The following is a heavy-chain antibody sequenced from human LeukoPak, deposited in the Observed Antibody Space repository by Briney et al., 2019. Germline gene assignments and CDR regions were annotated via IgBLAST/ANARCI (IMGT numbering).Heavy chain of an antibody. D-gene: IGHD5-18*01. V-gene: IGHV3-11*04. Sequence: GGSLRLSCAASGFTFSDYYMSWIRQAPGKGLEWVSYISSSGSTIYYADSVKGRFTISRDNAKTSLYLQMNSLRAEDTAVYYCARDLSGVTGYTYGRGIDYWGQGTLVTVSS. J-gene: IGHJ4*02. CDR3: ARDLSGVTGYTYGRGIDY. CDR2: ISSSGSTI. CDR1: GFTFSDYY.